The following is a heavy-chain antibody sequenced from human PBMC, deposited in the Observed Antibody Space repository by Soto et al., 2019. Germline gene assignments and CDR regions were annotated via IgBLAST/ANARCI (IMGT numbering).Heavy chain of an antibody. CDR3: AKAPEVDCEGDSCYPT. Sequence: EVQLVETGGGLVQHGRSLRLSCAASGFSFDDYAMHWFRQVPGKGLEWVSGISWNGGSLGYADYVKGRFIISRDNARNYLYLQMKSLRAEDTALYYCAKAPEVDCEGDSCYPTWGQGTLVTVAS. D-gene: IGHD2-15*01. J-gene: IGHJ5*02. CDR1: GFSFDDYA. V-gene: IGHV3-9*01. CDR2: ISWNGGSL.